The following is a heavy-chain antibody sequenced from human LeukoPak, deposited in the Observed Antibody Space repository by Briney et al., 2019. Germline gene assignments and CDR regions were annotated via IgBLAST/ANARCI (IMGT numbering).Heavy chain of an antibody. Sequence: SETLSLTCTVSGGSISSYYWSWIRQPPGKGLEWIGYIFYTGSTNYNPSLKSRVTISVDRSKNQFSLKLSSVTAVDTAVYYCARDVTGYYFNYWGQGTLVTVSS. J-gene: IGHJ4*02. D-gene: IGHD4-11*01. CDR3: ARDVTGYYFNY. CDR2: IFYTGST. V-gene: IGHV4-59*12. CDR1: GGSISSYY.